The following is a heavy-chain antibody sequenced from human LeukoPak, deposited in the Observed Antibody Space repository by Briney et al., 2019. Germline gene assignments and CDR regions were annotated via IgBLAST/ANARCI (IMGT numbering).Heavy chain of an antibody. Sequence: PSETLSLTCTVSGGSISSSSYYWGWIRQPPGKGLEWIGSIYYSGSTYYNPSLKSRVTISVDTSKNQFSLKLSSVTVADTAVYYCARGGSSGLTYWGQGTLVTVSS. D-gene: IGHD5-12*01. CDR2: IYYSGST. CDR1: GGSISSSSYY. CDR3: ARGGSSGLTY. V-gene: IGHV4-39*01. J-gene: IGHJ4*02.